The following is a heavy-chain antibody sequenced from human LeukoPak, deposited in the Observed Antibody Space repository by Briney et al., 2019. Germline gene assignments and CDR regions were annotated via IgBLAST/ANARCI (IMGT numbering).Heavy chain of an antibody. Sequence: SETLSLTCTVSGGSISSYYWSWIRQPPGKGLEWIGYIYYSGSTNYNPSLKSRVTISVDTSKNQFSLKLSSVTAADTAVYYCARDQGSVAGFDYWGQGTLVTVSS. V-gene: IGHV4-59*01. D-gene: IGHD6-19*01. CDR2: IYYSGST. CDR1: GGSISSYY. CDR3: ARDQGSVAGFDY. J-gene: IGHJ4*02.